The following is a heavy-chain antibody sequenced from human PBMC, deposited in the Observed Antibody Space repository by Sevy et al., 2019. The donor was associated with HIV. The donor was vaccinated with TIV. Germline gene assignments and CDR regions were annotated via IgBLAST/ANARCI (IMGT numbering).Heavy chain of an antibody. D-gene: IGHD3-10*01. V-gene: IGHV4-59*13. CDR3: ASYYGSGTYFDY. CDR2: IYYSGST. Sequence: SETLSLTCTVSGGSISGYYWSWIRQPPGKGLEWIGYIYYSGSTNYNPSLKSRVTISLDTSKNQFPLKLSSVTAADTAMYYCASYYGSGTYFDYWGQGTLVTVSS. J-gene: IGHJ4*02. CDR1: GGSISGYY.